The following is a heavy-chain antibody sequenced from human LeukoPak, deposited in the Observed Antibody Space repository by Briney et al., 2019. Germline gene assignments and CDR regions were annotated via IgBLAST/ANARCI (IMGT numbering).Heavy chain of an antibody. D-gene: IGHD2-2*01. Sequence: SGGSLRLSCAASGFTFSSYGMHWVRQAPGKGLEWVAVIWYDGSNKYYADSVKGRFTISRDNSKNTLYLQMNSLRAEDTAVYYCARCISAARNYGMDVWGQGTTVTVSS. CDR1: GFTFSSYG. V-gene: IGHV3-33*01. CDR3: ARCISAARNYGMDV. CDR2: IWYDGSNK. J-gene: IGHJ6*02.